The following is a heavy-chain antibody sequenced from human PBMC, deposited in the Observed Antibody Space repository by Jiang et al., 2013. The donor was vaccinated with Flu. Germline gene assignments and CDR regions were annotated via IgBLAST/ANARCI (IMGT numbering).Heavy chain of an antibody. D-gene: IGHD1-7*01. CDR1: GFIFSNNG. Sequence: QLVESGGGLVXPGGSLRLSCAASGFIFSNNGMSWVRQAPGKGLEWVSAISGGGSSTYYADSVKGRFTISRDNSKNTLYLQINSLRAEDTAVYYCARRITGTASTYFDYWGQGTLVTVSS. CDR3: ARRITGTASTYFDY. V-gene: IGHV3-23*04. J-gene: IGHJ4*02. CDR2: ISGGGSST.